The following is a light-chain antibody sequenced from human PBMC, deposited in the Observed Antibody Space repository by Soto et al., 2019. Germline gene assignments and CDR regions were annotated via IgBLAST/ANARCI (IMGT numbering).Light chain of an antibody. V-gene: IGKV3-20*01. CDR3: QQYGNSPFT. J-gene: IGKJ3*01. Sequence: EIVLTQSPGTLSLSPGERATLSCRASQSVSSSYLAWYQQKPGQAPRLLIYGTSSRATGIPDRFSGIGSGTDLTLTISRLEPEDFAGYYCQQYGNSPFTFGPGTKVAIK. CDR1: QSVSSSY. CDR2: GTS.